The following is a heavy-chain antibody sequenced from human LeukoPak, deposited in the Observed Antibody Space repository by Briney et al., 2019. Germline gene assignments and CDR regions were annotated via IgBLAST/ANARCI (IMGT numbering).Heavy chain of an antibody. V-gene: IGHV4-59*01. CDR3: ARFSSDYGSGSEY. J-gene: IGHJ4*02. D-gene: IGHD3-10*01. Sequence: SETLSLTCTVSGGSISSYYWSWIRQPPGKGLEWIGYIYYSGSTNYNPSLKSRVTISVDTSKNQFSLKLSSVTAADTAVYYCARFSSDYGSGSEYWGQGTLVTVSS. CDR1: GGSISSYY. CDR2: IYYSGST.